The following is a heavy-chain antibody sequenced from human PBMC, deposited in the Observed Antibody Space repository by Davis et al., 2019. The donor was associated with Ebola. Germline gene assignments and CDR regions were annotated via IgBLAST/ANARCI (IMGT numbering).Heavy chain of an antibody. J-gene: IGHJ6*02. CDR3: ARGMTTVVTRYYYGMDV. CDR2: IYYSGST. CDR1: GGSFSGYY. V-gene: IGHV4-59*01. Sequence: GSLRLSCAVYGGSFSGYYWSWIRQPPGKGLEWIGYIYYSGSTNYNPSLKSRVTISVDTSKNQFSLKLSSVTAADTAVYYCARGMTTVVTRYYYGMDVWGQGTTVTVSS. D-gene: IGHD4-23*01.